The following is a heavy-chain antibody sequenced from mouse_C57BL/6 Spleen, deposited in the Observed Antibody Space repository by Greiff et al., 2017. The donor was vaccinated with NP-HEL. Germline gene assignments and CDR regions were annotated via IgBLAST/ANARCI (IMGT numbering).Heavy chain of an antibody. CDR2: IYPRSGNT. J-gene: IGHJ4*01. CDR3: ARARGAYAMDY. Sequence: VKLQESGAELARPGASVKLSCKASGYTFTSYGISWVKQRTGQGLEWIGEIYPRSGNTYYNEKFKGKATLTADKSSSTAYMELRSLTSEDSAVYFCARARGAYAMDYWGQGTSLTVSS. CDR1: GYTFTSYG. V-gene: IGHV1-81*01.